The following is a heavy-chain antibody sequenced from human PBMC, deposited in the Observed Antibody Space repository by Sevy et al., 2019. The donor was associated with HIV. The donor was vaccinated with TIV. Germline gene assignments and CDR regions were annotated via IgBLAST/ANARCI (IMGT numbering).Heavy chain of an antibody. J-gene: IGHJ4*02. CDR3: ARVHYYGSGRSYFDC. Sequence: ASVKVSCKASGYTFTSYGISWVRQAPGQGLEWMGWISAYNDNTNYAQKLQGRVTMTTDTSTSTAYMELRSLRSDDTAVYYCARVHYYGSGRSYFDCWGQGTLVTVSS. CDR2: ISAYNDNT. V-gene: IGHV1-18*04. D-gene: IGHD3-10*01. CDR1: GYTFTSYG.